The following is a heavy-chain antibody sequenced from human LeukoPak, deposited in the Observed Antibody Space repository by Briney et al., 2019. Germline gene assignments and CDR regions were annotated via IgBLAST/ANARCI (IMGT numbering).Heavy chain of an antibody. V-gene: IGHV4-34*01. CDR1: GGSLSGYY. CDR2: INHSGST. Sequence: PSETLSLTCAVYGGSLSGYYWSWIRQPPRKGLEWIGEINHSGSTNYNPSLKSRVTISVDTSKNQFSLKLSSVPAADTAVYYCARKEETQPCDYWGQGTLVTVSS. J-gene: IGHJ4*02. CDR3: ARKEETQPCDY. D-gene: IGHD1-14*01.